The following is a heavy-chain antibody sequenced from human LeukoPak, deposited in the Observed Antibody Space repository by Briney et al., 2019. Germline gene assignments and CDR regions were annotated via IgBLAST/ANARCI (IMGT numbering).Heavy chain of an antibody. CDR1: GFTFSTFG. D-gene: IGHD1-26*01. CDR3: VKDVGGSYAFDY. J-gene: IGHJ4*02. CDR2: INDNGGRT. V-gene: IGHV3-64D*09. Sequence: EPGRSLRLSCAASGFTFSTFGMHWVRQAPGKGLEYVSGINDNGGRTHYGDSVKGRFSISRDNSKNTLHLQMSTLRAEDTALYYCVKDVGGSYAFDYWGQGILVTVAS.